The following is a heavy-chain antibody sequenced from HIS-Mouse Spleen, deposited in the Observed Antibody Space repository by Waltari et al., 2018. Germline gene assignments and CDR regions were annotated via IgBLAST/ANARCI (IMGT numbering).Heavy chain of an antibody. CDR3: ARGAVAGDAFDI. V-gene: IGHV3-30*04. J-gene: IGHJ3*02. CDR2: ISYDGSNK. CDR1: GFTVSSYA. D-gene: IGHD6-19*01. Sequence: QVQLVESGGGGVQPGRSLRLSCASSGFTVSSYAMHWVRQAPGKGLEWVAVISYDGSNKYYADSVKGRFTISRDNSKNTLYLQMNSLRAEDTAVYYCARGAVAGDAFDIWGQGTMVTVSS.